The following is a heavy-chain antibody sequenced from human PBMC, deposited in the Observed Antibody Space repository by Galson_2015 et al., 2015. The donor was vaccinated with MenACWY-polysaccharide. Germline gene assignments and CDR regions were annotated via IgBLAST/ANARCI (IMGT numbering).Heavy chain of an antibody. CDR1: GFNFGNYP. V-gene: IGHV3-30*18. CDR2: ISYDGSNK. Sequence: SLRLSCAASGFNFGNYPMTWVRQAPGKGLEWVALISYDGSNKYHADSVKGRFTISRDNSKNTLFLQMHSLRVEDTAVYYCAKAGFTYDSFNYYYMDV. D-gene: IGHD5-18*01. CDR3: AKAGFTYDSFNYYYMDV. J-gene: IGHJ6*03.